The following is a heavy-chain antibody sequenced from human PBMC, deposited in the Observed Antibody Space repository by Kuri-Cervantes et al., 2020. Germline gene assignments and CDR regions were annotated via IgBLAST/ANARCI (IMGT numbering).Heavy chain of an antibody. D-gene: IGHD6-19*01. V-gene: IGHV3-21*01. CDR1: GFTFSDYS. J-gene: IGHJ4*02. Sequence: GESLKISCAASGFTFSDYSMNWFRQAPGKGLEWVSSISSTSSHIYYADSVKGRFTISRDNAKNSLYLQMNSLRAEDTAVYYCAKSFGWYFDYWGQGTLVTVSS. CDR3: AKSFGWYFDY. CDR2: ISSTSSHI.